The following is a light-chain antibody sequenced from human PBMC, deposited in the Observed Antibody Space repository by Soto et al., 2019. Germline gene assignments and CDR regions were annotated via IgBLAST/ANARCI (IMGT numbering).Light chain of an antibody. CDR3: QQRSNWPPGLT. CDR2: DAS. J-gene: IGKJ4*01. V-gene: IGKV3-11*01. CDR1: QSVSSY. Sequence: EIVLTQSPATLSLSPGERATLSCRASQSVSSYLAWYQQKPGQAPRLLIYDASNRATGIPARFIGSGSGTDFTLTIISLEPEDFAVYYCQQRSNWPPGLTFGGGTKVEIK.